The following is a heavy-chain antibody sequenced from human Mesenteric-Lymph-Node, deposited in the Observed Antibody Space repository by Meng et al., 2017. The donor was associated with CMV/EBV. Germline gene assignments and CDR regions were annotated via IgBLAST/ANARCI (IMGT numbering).Heavy chain of an antibody. V-gene: IGHV1-2*02. D-gene: IGHD6-19*01. J-gene: IGHJ4*02. Sequence: ASVKVSCKASGYTFTGYYMHWVRQAPGQRLEWMGWINPNSGGTNYAQKFQGRVTMTRDTSISTAYMELSRLRSEDTAVYYCAADSSGWYSFDSWGQGTLVTVSS. CDR3: AADSSGWYSFDS. CDR2: INPNSGGT. CDR1: GYTFTGYY.